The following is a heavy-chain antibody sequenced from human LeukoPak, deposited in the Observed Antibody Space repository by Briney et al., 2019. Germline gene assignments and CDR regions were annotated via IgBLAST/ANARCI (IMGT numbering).Heavy chain of an antibody. J-gene: IGHJ6*02. CDR3: VRGMDV. CDR1: GFTFTTYW. CDR2: IKQDKSEE. Sequence: GGSLRLPCAASGFTFTTYWMHWVRQAPGKGLEWVANIKQDKSEEYYVDSVRGRFTISRDNAKNSQYLQMNSLRVEDTAVYYCVRGMDVWGQGTTVTVSS. V-gene: IGHV3-7*04.